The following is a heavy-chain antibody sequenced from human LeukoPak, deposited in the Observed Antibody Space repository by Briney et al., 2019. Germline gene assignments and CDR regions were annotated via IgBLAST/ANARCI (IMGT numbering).Heavy chain of an antibody. CDR1: GGSISSYY. V-gene: IGHV4-4*07. CDR2: TYTSGST. Sequence: SGTLSLTCTVSGGSISSYYWSWIRQPAGKGLEWIGRTYTSGSTNYNPSLKSRVTMSVDTSKNQFSLKLSSVTAADTAVYYCARDFADDFWTMYSWFDPWGQGTLVTVSS. CDR3: ARDFADDFWTMYSWFDP. J-gene: IGHJ5*02. D-gene: IGHD3-3*01.